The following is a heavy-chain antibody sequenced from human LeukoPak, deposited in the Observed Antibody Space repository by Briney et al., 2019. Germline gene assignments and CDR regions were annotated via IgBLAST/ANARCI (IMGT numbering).Heavy chain of an antibody. CDR1: GGSISSSSYY. V-gene: IGHV4-39*07. CDR3: ASPTNFKMETNWFAP. CDR2: IYYSGSA. Sequence: KPSETLSLTCTVSGGSISSSSYYWGWIRQPPGKGLEWIGSIYYSGSAYYNPSLKSRVTISVATSKNQFSLKLTPVTAADTAVYYCASPTNFKMETNWFAPPHQATLITVSS. J-gene: IGHJ5*02. D-gene: IGHD5-24*01.